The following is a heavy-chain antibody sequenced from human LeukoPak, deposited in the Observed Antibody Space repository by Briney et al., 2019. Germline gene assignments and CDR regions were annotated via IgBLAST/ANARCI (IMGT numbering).Heavy chain of an antibody. J-gene: IGHJ6*02. Sequence: GESLKISCKGSGYSFTSYWIGWVRQMPGKGLEWMGIIYPGDSDTRYSPSFQGQVTISADKSISTAYLQWSSLKASDTAMYYCARLVAGVRYYYYGMDVWGQGTTVTVSS. CDR2: IYPGDSDT. V-gene: IGHV5-51*01. CDR3: ARLVAGVRYYYYGMDV. CDR1: GYSFTSYW. D-gene: IGHD1-1*01.